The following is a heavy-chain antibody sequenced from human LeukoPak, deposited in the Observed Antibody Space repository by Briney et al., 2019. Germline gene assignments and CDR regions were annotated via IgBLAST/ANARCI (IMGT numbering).Heavy chain of an antibody. CDR3: ARHGGLRPNDY. V-gene: IGHV4-34*01. J-gene: IGHJ4*02. CDR1: GGSFSGYY. D-gene: IGHD5-12*01. CDR2: INHSGST. Sequence: SETLSLTCAVYGGSFSGYYWSWIRQPPGKGLEWIGEINHSGSTSYNPSLKSRVTISVDTSKNQFSLKLSSVTAADTAVYYCARHGGLRPNDYWGQGTLVTVSS.